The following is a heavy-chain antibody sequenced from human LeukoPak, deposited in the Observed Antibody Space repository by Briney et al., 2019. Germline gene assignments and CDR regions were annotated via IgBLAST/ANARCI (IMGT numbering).Heavy chain of an antibody. CDR1: GFSFSSYS. CDR2: ISTTSSSI. J-gene: IGHJ4*02. Sequence: GGSLRLSCAASGFSFSSYSMNWVRQAPGKGLEWLSYISTTSSSIYYADSVKGRFTISRDNAQNSLYLQMSSLRAEDTAVYYCARTRSGFYSDNWGQGTLVTVSS. D-gene: IGHD3-3*01. CDR3: ARTRSGFYSDN. V-gene: IGHV3-48*01.